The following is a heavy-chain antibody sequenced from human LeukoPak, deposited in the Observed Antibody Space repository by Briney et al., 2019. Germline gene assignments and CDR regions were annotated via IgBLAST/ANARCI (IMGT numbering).Heavy chain of an antibody. Sequence: APVKVSCKASGYTFTSYYMHWVRQAPGQGLEWMGIINPSGGSTSYAQKFQGRVTMTRDTSTSTVYMELSSLRSEDTAVYYCARDPPEQWLDTGSFDYWGQGTLVTVSS. J-gene: IGHJ4*02. CDR1: GYTFTSYY. CDR3: ARDPPEQWLDTGSFDY. V-gene: IGHV1-46*01. D-gene: IGHD6-19*01. CDR2: INPSGGST.